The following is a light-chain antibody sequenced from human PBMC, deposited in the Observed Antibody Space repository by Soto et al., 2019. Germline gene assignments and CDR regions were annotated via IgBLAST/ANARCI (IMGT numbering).Light chain of an antibody. V-gene: IGKV1-5*01. CDR2: DAS. CDR1: QPISSW. Sequence: DIQMTQSPPTLSASVGDRVTITCRASQPISSWLAWYHQKPGKAPKLLIYDASNLESGVPSRFSGSGSGTEFTLTISSLQPEDFGIYYCQQYENYWTVGQGTKVDIK. J-gene: IGKJ1*01. CDR3: QQYENYWT.